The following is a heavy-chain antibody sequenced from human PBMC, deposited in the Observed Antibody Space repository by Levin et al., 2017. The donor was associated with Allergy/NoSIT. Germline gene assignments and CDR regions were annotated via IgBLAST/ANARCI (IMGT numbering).Heavy chain of an antibody. V-gene: IGHV1-2*02. Sequence: ASVKVSCKASGYTFTGYYMHWVRQAPGLGLEWMGWINPNSGGTNFAQKFQGRVTMTRDTSISTAYMELSRLRSDDTAVYYCARDHPPLYYDFWSGYYRVDGMDVWGQGTTVTVSS. CDR2: INPNSGGT. J-gene: IGHJ6*02. CDR1: GYTFTGYY. CDR3: ARDHPPLYYDFWSGYYRVDGMDV. D-gene: IGHD3-3*01.